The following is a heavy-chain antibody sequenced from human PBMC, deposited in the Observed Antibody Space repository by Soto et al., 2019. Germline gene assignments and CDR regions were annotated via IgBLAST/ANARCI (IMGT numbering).Heavy chain of an antibody. Sequence: QVQLQESGPGLVKPSQTLSLTCTVSGGSISSGDYYWSWIRQPPGKGLEWIGYIYYSGSTYYNPSLKSRVTISVDTSKNQFSLKLSSVTAADTAVYYCARDGDYYDISGYYLRYFDYWGQGTLVTVSS. CDR1: GGSISSGDYY. CDR2: IYYSGST. V-gene: IGHV4-30-4*01. CDR3: ARDGDYYDISGYYLRYFDY. J-gene: IGHJ4*02. D-gene: IGHD3-22*01.